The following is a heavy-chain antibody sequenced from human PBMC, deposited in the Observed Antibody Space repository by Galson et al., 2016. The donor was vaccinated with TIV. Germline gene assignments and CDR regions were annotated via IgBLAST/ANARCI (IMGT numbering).Heavy chain of an antibody. J-gene: IGHJ4*02. D-gene: IGHD3-22*01. V-gene: IGHV3-23*01. CDR3: ARDTDYYDSSGGIDY. Sequence: SLRLSCAASGFTFSSYAVTWVRQAPGKGLEWVSSINGGGDITYYADSVKGRFTVSRDNSKNTLYLQMGSLRSDDTAVYYCARDTDYYDSSGGIDYWGQGTLVTVSS. CDR2: INGGGDIT. CDR1: GFTFSSYA.